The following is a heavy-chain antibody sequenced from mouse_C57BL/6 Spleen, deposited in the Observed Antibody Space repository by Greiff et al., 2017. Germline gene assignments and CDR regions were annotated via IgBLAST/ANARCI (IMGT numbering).Heavy chain of an antibody. D-gene: IGHD1-1*01. V-gene: IGHV1-82*01. J-gene: IGHJ2*01. Sequence: VQLVESGPALVKPGASVKISCQPSGYAFRSSWTNWVMQRPGKGLEWIGRISPGGGDTNYNGKFKGKATLTADKSSSTAYMQLSSLTSEDSAVYFCARTSTEVAKNYFDYWGQGATLTVS. CDR1: GYAFRSSW. CDR2: ISPGGGDT. CDR3: ARTSTEVAKNYFDY.